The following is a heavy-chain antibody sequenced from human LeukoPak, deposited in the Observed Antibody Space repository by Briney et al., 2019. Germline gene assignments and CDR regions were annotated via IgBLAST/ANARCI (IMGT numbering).Heavy chain of an antibody. J-gene: IGHJ4*02. CDR2: IYYSGST. D-gene: IGHD5-18*01. Sequence: SETLSLTCTVSGGSISSYCWGWIRQPPGKGMEWIGYIYYSGSTNYNPSLKSRVTISVDTSKNQFSLKLSSVTAADTAVYYCARESRGYSYGAYFDYWGQGTLVTVSS. CDR1: GGSISSYC. V-gene: IGHV4-59*01. CDR3: ARESRGYSYGAYFDY.